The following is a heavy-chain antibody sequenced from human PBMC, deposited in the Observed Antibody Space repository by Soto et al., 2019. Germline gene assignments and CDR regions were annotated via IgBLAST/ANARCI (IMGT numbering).Heavy chain of an antibody. CDR3: ARDGRVVDTGMDV. CDR2: ISYDGSNK. Sequence: ESGGGVVQPGRSLRLSCAASGFTFSSYAMHWVRQAPGKGLEWVAVISYDGSNKYYADSVKGRFTISRDNSKNTLYLQMNSLRAEDTAVYYWARDGRVVDTGMDVWGQGTTVTVSS. V-gene: IGHV3-30-3*01. CDR1: GFTFSSYA. D-gene: IGHD2-21*01. J-gene: IGHJ6*02.